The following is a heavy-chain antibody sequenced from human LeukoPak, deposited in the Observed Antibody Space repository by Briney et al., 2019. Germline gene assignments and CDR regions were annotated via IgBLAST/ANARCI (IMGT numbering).Heavy chain of an antibody. J-gene: IGHJ2*01. Sequence: GGSLRLSCEASGFMFANYYMSWIRHAPGKGLQWVSYISTTGSTMSYVDSVEGRFTISRDNGKKLVYLEMSTLRAEDTATYYCARVGRQIFGVVTTNVWSFDLWGRGTLVTVSS. V-gene: IGHV3-11*04. CDR3: ARVGRQIFGVVTTNVWSFDL. CDR1: GFMFANYY. CDR2: ISTTGSTM. D-gene: IGHD3-3*01.